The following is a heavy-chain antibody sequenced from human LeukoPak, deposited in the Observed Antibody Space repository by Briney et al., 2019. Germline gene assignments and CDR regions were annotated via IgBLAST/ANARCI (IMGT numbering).Heavy chain of an antibody. J-gene: IGHJ6*04. CDR3: ARDLGVTAVAGTDYYYYGMDV. D-gene: IGHD6-19*01. V-gene: IGHV1-8*01. CDR2: MNPNIGNT. CDR1: GYTFTSYD. Sequence: ASVTVSCKASGYTFTSYDINWVRQAAGQGLEWMGWMNPNIGNTVHAQKFQGRATMTTNTSISTAYMELSSLRSEDTAVYYCARDLGVTAVAGTDYYYYGMDVWGKGTTVTVAS.